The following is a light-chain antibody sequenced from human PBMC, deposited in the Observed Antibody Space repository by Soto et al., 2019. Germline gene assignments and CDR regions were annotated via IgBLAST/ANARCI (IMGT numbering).Light chain of an antibody. V-gene: IGKV2-28*01. J-gene: IGKJ1*01. CDR3: MQALQTPT. Sequence: DIVMTQSPLSLPVIPGEPASISCRSSQTLLHSNGYNYLDWYLQKPGQSPQLLIYLGSNRASGVPDRFSGSGSGTDFTLKISRVEAEDVGVYYCMQALQTPTFGQGTKVEIK. CDR2: LGS. CDR1: QTLLHSNGYNY.